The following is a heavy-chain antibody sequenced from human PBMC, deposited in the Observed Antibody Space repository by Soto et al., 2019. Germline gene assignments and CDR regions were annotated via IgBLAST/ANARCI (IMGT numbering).Heavy chain of an antibody. CDR2: ISGSGGST. V-gene: IGHV3-23*01. CDR1: GFTFSSYA. J-gene: IGHJ6*02. CDR3: AKTPYDFWSGYHYYYGMDV. D-gene: IGHD3-3*01. Sequence: GGSLRLSCAASGFTFSSYAMSWVRQAPGKGLEWVSAISGSGGSTYYADSVKGRFTISRDNSKNTLYLQMNSLRAEDTAVYYCAKTPYDFWSGYHYYYGMDVWGQGTTVTVSS.